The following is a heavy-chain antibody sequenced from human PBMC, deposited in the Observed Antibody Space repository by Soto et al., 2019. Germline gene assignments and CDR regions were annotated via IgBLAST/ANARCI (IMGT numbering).Heavy chain of an antibody. CDR2: INVYNGNT. CDR3: ARGVGSGSYYNQYIWFDP. CDR1: GYTFTNYG. Sequence: QVQLVQSGGEVKKPGASVKVSCKASGYTFTNYGISWVRQAPGQGLEWMGWINVYNGNTKYAQKVQGRVTMTTGTSTSTGYMELRSLRSDDTAVYYCARGVGSGSYYNQYIWFDPWGQGTLVTVSS. V-gene: IGHV1-18*01. J-gene: IGHJ5*02. D-gene: IGHD3-10*01.